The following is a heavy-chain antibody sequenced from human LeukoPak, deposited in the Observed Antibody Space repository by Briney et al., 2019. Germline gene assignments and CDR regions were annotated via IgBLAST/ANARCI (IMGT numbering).Heavy chain of an antibody. CDR2: IYYNGST. J-gene: IGHJ4*02. CDR1: GGSIDSYY. D-gene: IGHD2-2*01. Sequence: SETLSLTCTVSGGSIDSYYWSWIRQPPGKGLEWIGYIYYNGSTEYHPSPKSRVTISLDTSKNQFSLKLTSVTAADTAVYYCARVYQSAEYYFDYWGQGNLVSVSS. CDR3: ARVYQSAEYYFDY. V-gene: IGHV4-59*01.